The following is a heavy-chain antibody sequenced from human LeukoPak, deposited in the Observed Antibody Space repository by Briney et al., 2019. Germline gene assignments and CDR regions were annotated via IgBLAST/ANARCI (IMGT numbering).Heavy chain of an antibody. CDR1: GGSISNYY. J-gene: IGHJ6*03. CDR3: ARVVSDRNYYYYYMDV. V-gene: IGHV4-59*01. D-gene: IGHD5/OR15-5a*01. Sequence: SETLSLTCTVSGGSISNYYWSWIRQPPGKGLEWIGYIYYSGSTNYNPSLKSRVTISVDTSKNQFSLKLSSVTAADTAVYYCARVVSDRNYYYYYMDVWGKGTTVTVSS. CDR2: IYYSGST.